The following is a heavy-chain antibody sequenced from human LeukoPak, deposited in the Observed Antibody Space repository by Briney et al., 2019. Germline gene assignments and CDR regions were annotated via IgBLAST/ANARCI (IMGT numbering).Heavy chain of an antibody. CDR3: AKVPSTVVNPSHY. CDR1: GFIFSSYG. V-gene: IGHV3-30*02. CDR2: IRYDGSNK. J-gene: IGHJ4*02. D-gene: IGHD4-23*01. Sequence: PGGSLRLSCAASGFIFSSYGMHWVRQAPGKGLEWVAFIRYDGSNKYYADSVKGRFTISRDNSKNTLYLQMNSLRAEDTAVYYCAKVPSTVVNPSHYWGQGTLVTVSS.